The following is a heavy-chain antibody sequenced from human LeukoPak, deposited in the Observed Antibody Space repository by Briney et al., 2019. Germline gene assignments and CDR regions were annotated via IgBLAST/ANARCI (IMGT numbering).Heavy chain of an antibody. CDR3: ARDHVGRYYYYYMDV. Sequence: GGSLRLSCAASGFTFSSYWMSWVRQAPGKGLEWVANIKQDGSEKYYVDSVKGRFTISRDNAKNSLYLQMNSLRAEDTAVYYCARDHVGRYYYYYMDVWGKGTTVTISS. V-gene: IGHV3-7*01. D-gene: IGHD1-26*01. CDR1: GFTFSSYW. J-gene: IGHJ6*03. CDR2: IKQDGSEK.